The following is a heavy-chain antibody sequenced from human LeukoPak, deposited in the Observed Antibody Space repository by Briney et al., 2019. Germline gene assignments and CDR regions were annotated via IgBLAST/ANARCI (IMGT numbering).Heavy chain of an antibody. Sequence: PGGSLRLSCAASGFTFSSYAMHWVRQAPGKGLEWVAVISYDGSNKYYADSVKGRFTISRDNSKNTLYLQMNSLRAEDTAVYYCASTHDYATFDYWGRGTLVTVSS. J-gene: IGHJ4*02. V-gene: IGHV3-30-3*01. CDR3: ASTHDYATFDY. CDR1: GFTFSSYA. D-gene: IGHD2-8*01. CDR2: ISYDGSNK.